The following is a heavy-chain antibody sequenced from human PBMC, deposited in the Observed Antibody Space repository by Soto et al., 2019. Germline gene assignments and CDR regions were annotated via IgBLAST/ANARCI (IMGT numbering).Heavy chain of an antibody. CDR1: GGSIGSSSYY. CDR3: ARLNGYCVSTGCHGYYGMDV. Sequence: SETLSLTCTVSGGSIGSSSYYWGWIRQPPGKGLEWIGSIYYSGSTYYNPSLKSRVTISVDTSKNHFSLKLSSVTAADTAVYYCARLNGYCVSTGCHGYYGMDVWGQGTTVT. CDR2: IYYSGST. D-gene: IGHD2-2*03. V-gene: IGHV4-39*01. J-gene: IGHJ6*02.